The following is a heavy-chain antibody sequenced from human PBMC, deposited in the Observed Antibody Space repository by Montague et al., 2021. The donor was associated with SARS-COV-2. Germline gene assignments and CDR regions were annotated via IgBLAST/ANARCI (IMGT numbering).Heavy chain of an antibody. CDR3: ARAIVDVTMMVVVMTGVEEYFDV. J-gene: IGHJ4*02. Sequence: SETLSLTCAVYGGSFSGYYWSWIRQPPGKGLYWIGDINHSGSTNYNPSLKSRVSISVDTSKNQFSLKLSSVTAADTAVYYCARAIVDVTMMVVVMTGVEEYFDVWGQGTLVTVSS. CDR2: INHSGST. V-gene: IGHV4-34*01. CDR1: GGSFSGYY. D-gene: IGHD3-22*01.